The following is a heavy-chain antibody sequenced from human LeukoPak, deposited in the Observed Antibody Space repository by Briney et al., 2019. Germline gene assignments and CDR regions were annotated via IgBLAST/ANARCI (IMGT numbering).Heavy chain of an antibody. CDR1: GGSFSGYY. CDR3: ASYSTGSYSFSSYMSV. V-gene: IGHV4-34*01. J-gene: IGHJ6*03. D-gene: IGHD6-19*01. CDR2: INNSGST. Sequence: PSETLSLTCAVYGGSFSGYYWSWIRQPPGKGLEWIGEINNSGSTNYNPSLKSRVTISVDTSNNHFSLTLSSLTAADTAVYYCASYSTGSYSFSSYMSVWGKGTTVTVSS.